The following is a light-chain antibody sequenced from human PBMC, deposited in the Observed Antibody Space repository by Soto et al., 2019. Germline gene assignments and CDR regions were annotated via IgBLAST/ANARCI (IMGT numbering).Light chain of an antibody. CDR3: QPFGSSPFT. Sequence: ERVLTQALGTLSLSQGERATLSCRASQSVSSSYLAWHQQKPGQAPRLLIYGASSRATGIPDRFSGSGSGTDFTLTISILEPADFAVYYCQPFGSSPFTFGPGTKVDIK. CDR1: QSVSSSY. J-gene: IGKJ3*01. CDR2: GAS. V-gene: IGKV3-20*01.